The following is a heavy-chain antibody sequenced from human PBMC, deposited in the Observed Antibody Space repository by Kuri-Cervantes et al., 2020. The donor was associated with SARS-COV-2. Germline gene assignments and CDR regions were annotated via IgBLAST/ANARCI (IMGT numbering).Heavy chain of an antibody. CDR3: AREPGYSSGWGTRYFDY. Sequence: GSLKISCAASGFTFSSYAMSWVRQAPGKGLEWVSAISGSGGSTYYADSVKGRFTISRDNSKNSLYLQMNSLRAEDTAVYYCAREPGYSSGWGTRYFDYWGQGTLVTVSS. J-gene: IGHJ4*02. D-gene: IGHD6-19*01. CDR2: ISGSGGST. V-gene: IGHV3-23*01. CDR1: GFTFSSYA.